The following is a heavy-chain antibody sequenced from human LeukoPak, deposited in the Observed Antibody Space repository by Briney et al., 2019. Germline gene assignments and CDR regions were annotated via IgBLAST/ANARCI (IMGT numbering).Heavy chain of an antibody. Sequence: GGSLRLSCAASGFTFSSYSMNWVRQAPGKGLEWVSAISGSGGSTYYADSVKGRFTISRDNSKNTLYLQMNSLRAEDTAVYYCAKETRVVVTAIYYFDYWGQGTLVTVSS. CDR2: ISGSGGST. V-gene: IGHV3-23*01. CDR1: GFTFSSYS. D-gene: IGHD2-21*02. J-gene: IGHJ4*02. CDR3: AKETRVVVTAIYYFDY.